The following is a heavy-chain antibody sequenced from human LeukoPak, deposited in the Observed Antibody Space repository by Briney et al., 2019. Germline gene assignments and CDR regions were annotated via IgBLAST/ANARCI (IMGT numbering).Heavy chain of an antibody. D-gene: IGHD3-10*01. CDR1: GYTFPSYA. CDR3: AREMPRITMVRGVIIRGISNWFDP. V-gene: IGHV7-4-1*02. Sequence: ASVKVSRKASGYTFPSYAKNWVRPPPGQGLEWVGWINTNSGNPTNAQGFTGRLVFSLDTSVSTAYLQISSLKAEDTAVYYCAREMPRITMVRGVIIRGISNWFDPWGQGTLVSVSS. J-gene: IGHJ5*02. CDR2: INTNSGNP.